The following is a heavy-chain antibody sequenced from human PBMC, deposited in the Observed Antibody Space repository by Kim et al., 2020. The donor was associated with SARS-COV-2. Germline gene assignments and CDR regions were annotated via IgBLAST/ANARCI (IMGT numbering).Heavy chain of an antibody. CDR2: ISSSSSYI. Sequence: GGSLRLSCAASGFTFSSYSMNWVRQAPGKGLEWVSSISSSSSYIYYADSVKGRFTISRDNAKNSLYLQMNSLRAEDTVVYYCARVGYYYDSSGYYRYWGQGALVTASS. J-gene: IGHJ4*02. CDR3: ARVGYYYDSSGYYRY. V-gene: IGHV3-21*01. CDR1: GFTFSSYS. D-gene: IGHD3-22*01.